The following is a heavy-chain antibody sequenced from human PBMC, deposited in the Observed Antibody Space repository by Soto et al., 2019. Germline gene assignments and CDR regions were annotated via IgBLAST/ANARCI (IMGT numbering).Heavy chain of an antibody. D-gene: IGHD6-19*01. CDR2: ISSSSSYT. V-gene: IGHV3-11*05. CDR3: ARVRALAADGMDV. J-gene: IGHJ6*02. CDR1: GFTFSDYY. Sequence: QVQLVESGGGLVKPGESLRLSCAATGFTFSDYYMIWIRQAPGKGLKWVSYISSSSSYTNYADSVKGRFTISRDNAKNSLYLQMNSLRADDTAVYYCARVRALAADGMDVWGQGTTVTVSS.